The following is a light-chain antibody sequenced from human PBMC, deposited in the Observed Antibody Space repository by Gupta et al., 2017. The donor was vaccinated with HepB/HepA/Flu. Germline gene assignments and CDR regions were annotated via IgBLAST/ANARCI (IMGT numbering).Light chain of an antibody. CDR1: SSNIGSNY. V-gene: IGLV1-47*01. CDR3: AAGDDSRSVV. CDR2: RNN. Sequence: QSVLTQPPSASGTPGQRVTISCSGSSSNIGSNYVYWYQQLPGTAPKLLIYRNNQRPSGVPDRFSGSKSGTSASLAISGLRDEEEDDYYCAAGDDSRSVVFGGGTKLTVL. J-gene: IGLJ2*01.